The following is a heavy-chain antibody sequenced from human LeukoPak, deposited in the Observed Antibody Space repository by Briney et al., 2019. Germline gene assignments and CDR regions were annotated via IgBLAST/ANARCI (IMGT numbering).Heavy chain of an antibody. V-gene: IGHV1-69*05. CDR2: IIPIFGTA. D-gene: IGHD5-18*01. CDR3: AREGYSYGNYFDY. Sequence: GASVKVSCKASGGTFSSYAISWVRQAPGQGLEWMGRIIPIFGTANYAQKFQGRVTITTDESTSTAYMELSSLRSEDTAVYYCAREGYSYGNYFDYWGQGTLVTVSS. J-gene: IGHJ4*02. CDR1: GGTFSSYA.